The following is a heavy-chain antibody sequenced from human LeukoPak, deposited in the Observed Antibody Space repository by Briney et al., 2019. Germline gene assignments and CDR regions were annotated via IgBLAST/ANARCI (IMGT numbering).Heavy chain of an antibody. J-gene: IGHJ6*03. CDR3: ARGGEVTYYDFWSGYYTGNSHYYYMDV. V-gene: IGHV3-48*03. CDR2: ISSSGSSI. Sequence: PGGSLRLSCAASGFTFSSYEMNWVRQAPGEGLEWVSYISSSGSSIYYADSVKGRFTISRDNAKNSLYLQMNSLRAEDTAVYYCARGGEVTYYDFWSGYYTGNSHYYYMDVWGKGTTVTVSS. D-gene: IGHD3-3*01. CDR1: GFTFSSYE.